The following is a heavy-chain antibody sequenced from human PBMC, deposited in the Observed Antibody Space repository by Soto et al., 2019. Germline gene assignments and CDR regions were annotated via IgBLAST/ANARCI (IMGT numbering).Heavy chain of an antibody. Sequence: PAGSLRLSCAASGFTFSSYAMSCVRQAPGEGLEWVSGISDSGGSTYYADSVKGRFTISRDNSKNTLYLQMNSLRAEDTAVYYCAKDSDIDPYYMDVWGKGTTVTVSS. D-gene: IGHD5-12*01. V-gene: IGHV3-23*01. CDR2: ISDSGGST. CDR1: GFTFSSYA. J-gene: IGHJ6*03. CDR3: AKDSDIDPYYMDV.